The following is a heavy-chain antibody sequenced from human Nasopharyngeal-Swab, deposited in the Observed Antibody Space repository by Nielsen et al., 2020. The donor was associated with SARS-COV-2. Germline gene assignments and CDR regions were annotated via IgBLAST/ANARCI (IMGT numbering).Heavy chain of an antibody. V-gene: IGHV4-39*01. J-gene: IGHJ4*02. Sequence: SETLSLTRTASGGSISSSTYYWAWIRQPPGKGLEWIGSNYYGGSTYYNPSLKSRVTISVDTSKNQFSLKLSSVTAADTAVYYCATLSSSWYEYYFDYWGQGTLVTVSS. D-gene: IGHD6-13*01. CDR3: ATLSSSWYEYYFDY. CDR1: GGSISSSTYY. CDR2: NYYGGST.